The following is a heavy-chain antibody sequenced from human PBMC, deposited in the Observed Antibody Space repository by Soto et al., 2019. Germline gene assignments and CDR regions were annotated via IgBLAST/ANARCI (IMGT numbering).Heavy chain of an antibody. CDR1: GFTFDDYA. CDR2: ISWNSGSI. Sequence: PGGSLRLSCAASGFTFDDYAMHWVRQAPGKGLEWVSGISWNSGSIGYADSVKGRFTISRDNAKNSLYLQMNSLRAEDTALYYSAKVRSGAARPIGDAFDIWGQGTMVTVSS. V-gene: IGHV3-9*01. J-gene: IGHJ3*02. CDR3: AKVRSGAARPIGDAFDI. D-gene: IGHD3-10*01.